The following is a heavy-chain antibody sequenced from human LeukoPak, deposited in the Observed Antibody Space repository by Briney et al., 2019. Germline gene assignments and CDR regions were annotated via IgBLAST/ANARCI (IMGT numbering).Heavy chain of an antibody. J-gene: IGHJ4*02. V-gene: IGHV3-33*06. CDR2: IWYDGSNK. D-gene: IGHD3-22*01. CDR1: GFTFSDYG. CDR3: AKSGIVYYDSSGYFDY. Sequence: SGGSLRLSCTASGFTFSDYGMHWVRQPPGKGLEWVAIIWYDGSNKTYEDSVKGRFTISRDNSKNTLYLQMNSLRAEDTAVYYCAKSGIVYYDSSGYFDYWGQGTLVTVSS.